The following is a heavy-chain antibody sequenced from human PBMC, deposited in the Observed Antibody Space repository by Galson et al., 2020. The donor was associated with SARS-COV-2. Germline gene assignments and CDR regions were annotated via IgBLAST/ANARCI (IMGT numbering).Heavy chain of an antibody. CDR3: AKEWGYCSSTSCYDYYYGMDV. CDR2: ISYDGSNK. J-gene: IGHJ6*02. D-gene: IGHD2-2*01. V-gene: IGHV3-30*18. Sequence: TGGSLRLSCAASGFTFSSYGMHWVRQAPGKGLEWVAVISYDGSNKYYADSVKGRFTISRDNSKNTLYLQMNSLRAEETAVYYCAKEWGYCSSTSCYDYYYGMDVWGQGTTVTVSS. CDR1: GFTFSSYG.